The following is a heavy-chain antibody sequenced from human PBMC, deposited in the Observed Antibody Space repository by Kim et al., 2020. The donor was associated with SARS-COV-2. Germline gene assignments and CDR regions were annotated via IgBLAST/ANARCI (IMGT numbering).Heavy chain of an antibody. D-gene: IGHD3-10*01. Sequence: GGSLRLSCAASGFTFSSYSMNWVRQAPGKGLEWVSSISSSSSYIYYADSVKGRFTISRDNAKNSQYLQMNSLRAEDTAVYYCARDYDYYGAGSYYNSQYYDNYYGMDVWGQGTTVTVSS. CDR3: ARDYDYYGAGSYYNSQYYDNYYGMDV. CDR1: GFTFSSYS. CDR2: ISSSSSYI. J-gene: IGHJ6*02. V-gene: IGHV3-21*01.